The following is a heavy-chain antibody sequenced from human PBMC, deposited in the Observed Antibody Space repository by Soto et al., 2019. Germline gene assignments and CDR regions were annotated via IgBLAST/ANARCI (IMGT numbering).Heavy chain of an antibody. CDR3: ATAVMGQSMDAFDI. Sequence: QVQLVQSGAEVKKPGASVKVSCKVSGYTLTELSMHWVRQAPGKGLEWMGGFDPEDGETIYAQKFQGRVTMTEDTSKDTAYMELSRLRSEDTAVYYCATAVMGQSMDAFDIWGQGTMVTVSS. CDR1: GYTLTELS. D-gene: IGHD3-16*01. V-gene: IGHV1-24*01. CDR2: FDPEDGET. J-gene: IGHJ3*02.